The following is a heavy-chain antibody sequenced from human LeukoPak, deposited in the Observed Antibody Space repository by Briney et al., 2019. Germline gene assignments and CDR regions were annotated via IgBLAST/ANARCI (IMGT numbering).Heavy chain of an antibody. J-gene: IGHJ4*02. CDR2: IYPGDSAT. CDR1: GYSFTNYW. Sequence: GESLKTSCKGSGYSFTNYWSGWVRQMPGKGLEWMGIIYPGDSATRYSPSFQGQVTISADKSISTAYLQWSSLKASDTAMYYCARLGRYDNSGYYYAYWGRGIQVTVSS. CDR3: ARLGRYDNSGYYYAY. D-gene: IGHD3-22*01. V-gene: IGHV5-51*01.